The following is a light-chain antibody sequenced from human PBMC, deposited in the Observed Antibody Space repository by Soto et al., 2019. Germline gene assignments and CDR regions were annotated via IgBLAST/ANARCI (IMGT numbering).Light chain of an antibody. CDR3: QQYGSSPPRT. V-gene: IGKV3-20*01. CDR1: QSVSSY. J-gene: IGKJ1*01. CDR2: GAS. Sequence: EIVVTPSPATLSLSPVERATLSCRASQSVSSYLAWYQQKPGQAPRLLIYGASTRATDVPDRFSGSGSGADFTLTISRLEPEDFAVYYCQQYGSSPPRTFGQGTKVDIK.